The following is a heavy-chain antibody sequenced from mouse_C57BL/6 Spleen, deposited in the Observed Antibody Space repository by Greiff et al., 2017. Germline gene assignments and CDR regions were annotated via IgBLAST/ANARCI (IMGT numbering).Heavy chain of an antibody. V-gene: IGHV1-72*01. CDR2: IDPNSGGT. CDR1: GYTFTSYW. Sequence: QVQLQQPGAELVKPGASVKLSCKASGYTFTSYWMHWVKQRPGRGLEWIGRIDPNSGGTKYNEKFKSKATLTVDKPSSTAYMQRSSRTSEDSAVYYCAKPHYDHWYFDVWGTGTTVTVSS. CDR3: AKPHYDHWYFDV. J-gene: IGHJ1*03. D-gene: IGHD2-4*01.